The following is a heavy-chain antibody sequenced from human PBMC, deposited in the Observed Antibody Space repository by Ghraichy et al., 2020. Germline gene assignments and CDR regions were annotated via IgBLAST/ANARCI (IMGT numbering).Heavy chain of an antibody. CDR3: AKERASVGEGIFDY. D-gene: IGHD4-23*01. CDR1: GFTFTSYA. V-gene: IGHV3-23*01. Sequence: GGSLRLSCAASGFTFTSYAMSWVRQAPGKGLEWVSAVSGIADGTYYADSVKGRFTLSRDNSKNTLYLQMDSLRAEDTAVYYCAKERASVGEGIFDYWGQGTPVTVSS. CDR2: VSGIADGT. J-gene: IGHJ4*02.